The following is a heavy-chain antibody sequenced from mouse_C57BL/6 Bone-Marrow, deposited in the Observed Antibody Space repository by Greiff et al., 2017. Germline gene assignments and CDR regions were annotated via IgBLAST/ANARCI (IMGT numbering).Heavy chain of an antibody. CDR2: IDPEDGET. V-gene: IGHV14-2*01. D-gene: IGHD1-1*01. CDR1: GFNIKDYY. Sequence: VQLQQSGAELVKPGASVKLSCTASGFNIKDYYMHWVKQRTEQGLEWIGSIDPEDGETKYAPKFKGKATITADTSSNTAYLQHNSLTSEDTAVFYGASQYYGSRHCDFDVWGTGTTVTVSS. J-gene: IGHJ1*03. CDR3: ASQYYGSRHCDFDV.